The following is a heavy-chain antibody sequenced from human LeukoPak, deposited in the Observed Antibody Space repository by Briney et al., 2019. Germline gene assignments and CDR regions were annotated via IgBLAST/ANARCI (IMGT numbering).Heavy chain of an antibody. CDR3: ARTHCSSTSCYSHNWFDP. V-gene: IGHV3-21*01. Sequence: GGSLGLSCAASGFTFSSYSMNWVRQAPGKGLEWVSSISSSSSYIYYADSVKGRFTISRDNAKNSLYLQMNSLRAEDTAVYYCARTHCSSTSCYSHNWFDPWGQGTLVTVSS. J-gene: IGHJ5*02. CDR2: ISSSSSYI. CDR1: GFTFSSYS. D-gene: IGHD2-2*02.